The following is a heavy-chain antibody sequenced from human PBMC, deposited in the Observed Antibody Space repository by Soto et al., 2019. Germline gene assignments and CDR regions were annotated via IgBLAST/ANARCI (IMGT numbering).Heavy chain of an antibody. CDR3: AKDGRGLPALGVPYY. V-gene: IGHV3-23*01. Sequence: LRLSCAASGFTFSSYAMSWVRQAPGKGLEWVSAISGSGGSTYYADAVKGRFTISRDNSKNTLYPQMNSLRVEYTAAYHCAKDGRGLPALGVPYYWGQGTLVTVSS. CDR2: ISGSGGST. J-gene: IGHJ4*02. CDR1: GFTFSSYA. D-gene: IGHD3-3*01.